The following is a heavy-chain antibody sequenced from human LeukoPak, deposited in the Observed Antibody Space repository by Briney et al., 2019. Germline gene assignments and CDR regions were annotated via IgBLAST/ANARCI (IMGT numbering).Heavy chain of an antibody. V-gene: IGHV4-30-4*08. Sequence: SETVSLTCTVSGGSISSGDYYWSWIRQPPGKGLEWIGYIYYSGSTYYNPSLKSRVTISVDTSKNQFSLKLSSVTAADTALYYCARNTLYCSSTSCYDYWGQGTLVTVSS. CDR2: IYYSGST. J-gene: IGHJ4*02. D-gene: IGHD2-2*01. CDR3: ARNTLYCSSTSCYDY. CDR1: GGSISSGDYY.